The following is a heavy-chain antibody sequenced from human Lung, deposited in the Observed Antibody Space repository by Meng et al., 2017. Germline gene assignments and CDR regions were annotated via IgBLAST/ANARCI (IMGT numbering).Heavy chain of an antibody. CDR1: AGTYRSYA. J-gene: IGHJ4*02. CDR3: ERPVDTAMVYYFDY. V-gene: IGHV1-69*06. D-gene: IGHD5-18*01. CDR2: IIPIFGKA. Sequence: AGVREAKSWTKVSVTSTAGTYRSYAISLVRQAPGPGLGWMGGIIPIFGKANSAQTFQGRVTITATKSTSTAYMEMSGLRSEDTAVYYCERPVDTAMVYYFDYWGQGTLVTVSS.